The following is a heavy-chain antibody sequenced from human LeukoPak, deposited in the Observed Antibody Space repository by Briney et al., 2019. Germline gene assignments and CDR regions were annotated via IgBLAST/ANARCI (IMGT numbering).Heavy chain of an antibody. CDR1: GFTFDDYA. J-gene: IGHJ5*02. V-gene: IGHV3-9*01. Sequence: PGRSLRLSCAASGFTFDDYAMHWVRQAPGKGLEWVSGISWNSGSIGYADSVKGRFTISRDNAKNSLYLQMNSLRAEDTAVYYCAKVHGEFDPWGQGTLVTVSS. CDR2: ISWNSGSI. CDR3: AKVHGEFDP. D-gene: IGHD4-17*01.